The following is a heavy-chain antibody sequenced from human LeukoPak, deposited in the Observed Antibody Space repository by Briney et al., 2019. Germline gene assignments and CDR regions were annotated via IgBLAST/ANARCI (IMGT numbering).Heavy chain of an antibody. V-gene: IGHV3-23*01. CDR3: AKDFRIGYSAHFDY. J-gene: IGHJ4*02. CDR2: IYENGGTT. Sequence: GSLRLSCVGSGFTFRSHAMSWVRQAPEKGLEFVSGIYENGGTTYYADSVKGRFSISRDNSKNTLYLQMDSLRGEDAAVYYCAKDFRIGYSAHFDYWGQGALVTVSS. CDR1: GFTFRSHA. D-gene: IGHD2-21*01.